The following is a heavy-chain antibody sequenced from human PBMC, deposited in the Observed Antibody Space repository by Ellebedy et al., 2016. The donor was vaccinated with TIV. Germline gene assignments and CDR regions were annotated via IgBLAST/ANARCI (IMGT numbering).Heavy chain of an antibody. CDR2: ISATGGST. V-gene: IGHV3-23*01. CDR1: GFTLTTYA. Sequence: GESLKISCAASGFTLTTYAMSWVRQAPGKGLEWVSSISATGGSTYYADSVKGRFTISRDISKNTLYPQMNSLRAEDTAMYYCAKTRQTNPVAPHYFDYWGQGTLVPVSS. CDR3: AKTRQTNPVAPHYFDY. J-gene: IGHJ4*02.